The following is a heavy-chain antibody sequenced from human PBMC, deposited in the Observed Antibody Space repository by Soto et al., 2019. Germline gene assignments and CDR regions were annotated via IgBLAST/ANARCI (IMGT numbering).Heavy chain of an antibody. CDR2: MNPKSGNT. CDR1: GYTFTSYD. Sequence: QAQLVQSGAEVKKPGASVKVSCKASGYTFTSYDINWVRQATGQGLEWMGWMNPKSGNTDYAQKFQGRVTMTRDTSISPAYMELSSLRFEDTAVYYCATERWEDAFDVWGQGTMVTVSS. D-gene: IGHD1-26*01. CDR3: ATERWEDAFDV. J-gene: IGHJ3*01. V-gene: IGHV1-8*01.